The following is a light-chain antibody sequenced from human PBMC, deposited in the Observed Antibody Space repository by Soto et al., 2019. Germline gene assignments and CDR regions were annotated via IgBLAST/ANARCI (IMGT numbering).Light chain of an antibody. CDR2: AAS. Sequence: DIKMTQSPSSLSASVGDRVTITCRTSQSIDNYLNWYQQKPGKAPKLLMFAASTLQSGVPSRFSGSGSETDFTLTISSLQPEDLATYYCQQSYTTLFTFGPGTKADNK. J-gene: IGKJ3*01. CDR3: QQSYTTLFT. V-gene: IGKV1-39*01. CDR1: QSIDNY.